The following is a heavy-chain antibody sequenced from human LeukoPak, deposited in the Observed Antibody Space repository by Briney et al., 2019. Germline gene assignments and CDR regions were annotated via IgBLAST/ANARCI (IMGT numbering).Heavy chain of an antibody. CDR2: ISYDGSNK. J-gene: IGHJ3*01. Sequence: PGGSLRLSCAASGFTFSSYGMHWVRQAPGKGLEWVAVISYDGSNKYYADSVKGRVTISRDNPKNTLYLQMSSLRPEDTAIYYCARLRRGYYDSSRLYDGLDVWGLGTMVTVS. CDR3: ARLRRGYYDSSRLYDGLDV. V-gene: IGHV3-30*03. CDR1: GFTFSSYG. D-gene: IGHD3-22*01.